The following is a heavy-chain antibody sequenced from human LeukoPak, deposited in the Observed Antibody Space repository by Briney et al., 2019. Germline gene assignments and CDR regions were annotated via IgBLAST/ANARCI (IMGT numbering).Heavy chain of an antibody. V-gene: IGHV3-21*01. CDR3: ARVSGGGSGGYELDY. Sequence: PGGSLRLSCAASGFTFSSYSMNWVRQAPGKGLEWVSSISSSSSYIYYADSVKGRFTISRDNAKNSLYLQMNSLSAEDTAVYYCARVSGGGSGGYELDYWGQGTLVTVSS. D-gene: IGHD5-12*01. J-gene: IGHJ4*02. CDR2: ISSSSSYI. CDR1: GFTFSSYS.